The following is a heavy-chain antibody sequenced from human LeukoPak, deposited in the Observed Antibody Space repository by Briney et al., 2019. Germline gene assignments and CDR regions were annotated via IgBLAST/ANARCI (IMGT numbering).Heavy chain of an antibody. Sequence: EGSLRLSCAASGFTFSDYAMSWVRQAPGKGLEWVSAISAGGGSTYYADSMKGRFTISRDNSENTLYLQMNSLRAEDTAVYYCAKYIVLTATRTFDYWGQGTLVTVSS. J-gene: IGHJ4*02. D-gene: IGHD2-21*02. CDR1: GFTFSDYA. V-gene: IGHV3-23*01. CDR2: ISAGGGST. CDR3: AKYIVLTATRTFDY.